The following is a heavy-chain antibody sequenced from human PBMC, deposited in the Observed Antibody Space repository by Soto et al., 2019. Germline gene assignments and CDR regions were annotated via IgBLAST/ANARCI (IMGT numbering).Heavy chain of an antibody. D-gene: IGHD1-1*01. Sequence: ASVKVSCKASGYTFTGYYMHWVRQAPGQGLEWMGWINPNSGGTNYAQKFQGRVTMTRDTSISTAYMELSRLRSDDTAVYYCARKGTLERRPFDYWGQGTLVTVS. CDR3: ARKGTLERRPFDY. J-gene: IGHJ4*02. V-gene: IGHV1-2*02. CDR1: GYTFTGYY. CDR2: INPNSGGT.